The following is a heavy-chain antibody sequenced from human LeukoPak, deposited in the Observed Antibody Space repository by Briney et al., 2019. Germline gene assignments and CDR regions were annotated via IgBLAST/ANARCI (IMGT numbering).Heavy chain of an antibody. D-gene: IGHD2-2*01. CDR1: GGSFSGYY. CDR2: INHSGST. Sequence: PSETLSLTCAVYGGSFSGYYWSWIRQPPGKGLEWIGEINHSGSTNYNPSLKSRVTISVDTSKNQFSLKLSSVTAADTAVYYCARGLVVVPATKYYYYYYGMDVWGQGTTVTVSS. V-gene: IGHV4-34*01. J-gene: IGHJ6*02. CDR3: ARGLVVVPATKYYYYYYGMDV.